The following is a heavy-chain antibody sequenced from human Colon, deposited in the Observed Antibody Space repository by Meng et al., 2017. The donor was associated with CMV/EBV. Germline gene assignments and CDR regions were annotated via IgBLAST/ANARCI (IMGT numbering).Heavy chain of an antibody. D-gene: IGHD2-2*01. V-gene: IGHV4-34*01. J-gene: IGHJ4*02. Sequence: QVKLRQWGAGLVKASESLSLPGSGSGGAWRGYFWKGIRQPPGKGLEWFGDIDRDGHASHNPSLLSRITMSLDTSKPHFSLKLHSVTAADTAVYFCARATKPNCWEVLDYWGQGALVTVSS. CDR2: IDRDGHA. CDR3: ARATKPNCWEVLDY. CDR1: GGAWRGYF.